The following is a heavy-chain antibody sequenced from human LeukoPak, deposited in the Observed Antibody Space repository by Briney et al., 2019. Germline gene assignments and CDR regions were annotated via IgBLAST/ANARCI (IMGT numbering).Heavy chain of an antibody. CDR1: GFTVSSNY. J-gene: IGHJ4*02. CDR3: AKTHTGGCYSGLDS. Sequence: GGSLRLSCAASGFTVSSNYMSWVRQAPGKGLEWVSVMYSGGSTYYADSVKGRFTISRDNTKNTLYLQMNSLRAEDTAVYYCAKTHTGGCYSGLDSWGQGTLVIVSS. D-gene: IGHD2-21*02. V-gene: IGHV3-53*01. CDR2: MYSGGST.